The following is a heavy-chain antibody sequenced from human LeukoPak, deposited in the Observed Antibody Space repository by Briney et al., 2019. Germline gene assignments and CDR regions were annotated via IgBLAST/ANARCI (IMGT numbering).Heavy chain of an antibody. CDR3: ARDLGYSYGGTAFDI. D-gene: IGHD5-18*01. CDR1: GFTFSSYS. CDR2: ISSSSTI. J-gene: IGHJ3*02. Sequence: PGGSLRLSCAASGFTFSSYSMNWVRQAPGKGLEWVSYISSSSTIYYADSVKGRFTISRDNAKNSLYLQMNSLRAEDTAVYYCARDLGYSYGGTAFDIWGQGTMVTVSS. V-gene: IGHV3-48*01.